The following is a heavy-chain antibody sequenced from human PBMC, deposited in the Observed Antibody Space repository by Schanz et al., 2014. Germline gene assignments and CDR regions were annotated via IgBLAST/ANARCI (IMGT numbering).Heavy chain of an antibody. Sequence: QVQLVQSGAEVKKPGASVKVSCKASGYTFTSYGISWVRQAPGQGLEWMGWISPVLAIADYAQKFQGRVTMTRDTSTSTVYMELSSLRSEDTAVYYCARDGVDAAAGGNYWGQGTLVTVSS. J-gene: IGHJ4*02. D-gene: IGHD6-13*01. CDR2: ISPVLAIA. CDR3: ARDGVDAAAGGNY. CDR1: GYTFTSYG. V-gene: IGHV1-18*01.